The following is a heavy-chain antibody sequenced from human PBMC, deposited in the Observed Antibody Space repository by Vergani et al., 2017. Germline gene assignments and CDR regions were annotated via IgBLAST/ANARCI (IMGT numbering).Heavy chain of an antibody. CDR2: IYPADSDT. V-gene: IGHV5-51*01. Sequence: EVELVQSGPEMRKPGESLKISCKGSEYSFGNYWIGWVRQMPGKGLDGMGIIYPADSDTRYGPSFQGQVTLSADKSMSTAFLQWDSLKASDTALYYCARHTTYTDSWGQGTLVTVSS. D-gene: IGHD1-1*01. CDR1: EYSFGNYW. CDR3: ARHTTYTDS. J-gene: IGHJ4*02.